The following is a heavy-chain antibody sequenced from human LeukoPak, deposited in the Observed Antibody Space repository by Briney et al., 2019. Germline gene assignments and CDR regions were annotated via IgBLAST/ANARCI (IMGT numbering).Heavy chain of an antibody. CDR1: GFTFSSYG. V-gene: IGHV3-30*02. D-gene: IGHD2-2*01. J-gene: IGHJ4*02. CDR3: AKEAQGCSITSCYFDS. CDR2: IQYDGSHK. Sequence: PGGSLRLSCAASGFTFSSYGMHWVRQAPGKGLEWVAFIQYDGSHKYYADSVKGRFTISRDNSKNTLFLQMNSLRAEDTAVYYCAKEAQGCSITSCYFDSWGQGTLVTVSS.